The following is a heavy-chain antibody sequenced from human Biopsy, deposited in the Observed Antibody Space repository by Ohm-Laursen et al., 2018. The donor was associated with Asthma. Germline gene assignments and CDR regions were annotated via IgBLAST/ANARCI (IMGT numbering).Heavy chain of an antibody. V-gene: IGHV3-30-3*01. CDR3: ARDMNRDGWYFDH. D-gene: IGHD5-24*01. J-gene: IGHJ4*02. CDR1: GFTFSTYA. CDR2: ISYDGSNK. Sequence: SLRLSCAASGFTFSTYAMHWVRQAPGKGLEWVAVISYDGSNKYYADSVKGRFTISRDNSKNTLYLQMNSLRGDDTAVYYCARDMNRDGWYFDHWGQGTLVTVSS.